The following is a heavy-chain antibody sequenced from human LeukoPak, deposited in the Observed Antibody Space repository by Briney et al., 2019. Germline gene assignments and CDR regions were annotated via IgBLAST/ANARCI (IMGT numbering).Heavy chain of an antibody. Sequence: GRVCVSSITSTTIYIYYAASVKRRFTISTDNAKNSLYLQMNSLTAEDTAVYYCARDPFRGYRTYWGQGTLVTVSS. CDR2: ITSTTIYI. J-gene: IGHJ4*02. CDR3: ARDPFRGYRTY. V-gene: IGHV3-21*01. D-gene: IGHD5-12*01.